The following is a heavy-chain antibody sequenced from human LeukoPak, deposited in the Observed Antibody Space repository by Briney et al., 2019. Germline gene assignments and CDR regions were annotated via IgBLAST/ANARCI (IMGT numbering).Heavy chain of an antibody. CDR1: GYTFTSYA. CDR3: ARDYYDTLNIPDY. V-gene: IGHV1-3*01. D-gene: IGHD3-22*01. Sequence: AASVQVSCQASGYTFTSYAMHWVRQAPGQRLEWMGWINAGNGNTKYSQKFQGRVTITRDTSASTAYMELSSLRSEDTAVYYCARDYYDTLNIPDYWGQGTLVTVSS. J-gene: IGHJ4*02. CDR2: INAGNGNT.